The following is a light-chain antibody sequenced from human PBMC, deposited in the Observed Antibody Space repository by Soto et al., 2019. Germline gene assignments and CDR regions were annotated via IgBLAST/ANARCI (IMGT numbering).Light chain of an antibody. CDR1: SSDVGGYKY. CDR2: DVS. Sequence: QSALTQPASVSGSPGQSITISCTGTSSDVGGYKYVSWYQQYPGKAPKLMIYDVSNRPSGISNRFSGSKSGNTASLTISGLQVEDEADYYCSSYTSRITVIFGGGTKLPVL. CDR3: SSYTSRITVI. J-gene: IGLJ2*01. V-gene: IGLV2-14*03.